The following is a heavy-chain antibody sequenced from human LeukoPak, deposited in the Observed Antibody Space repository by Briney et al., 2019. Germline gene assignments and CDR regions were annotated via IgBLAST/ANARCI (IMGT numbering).Heavy chain of an antibody. CDR2: IFYSGST. CDR3: AKSNGYGLVDI. V-gene: IGHV4-34*12. D-gene: IGHD3-10*01. J-gene: IGHJ3*02. CDR1: GGSSSGYY. Sequence: PSETLSLTCVLYGGSSSGYYWGWIRQPPGKGLEWIGNIFYSGSTYYSPSLKSRVAISLDTSRNQFSLKLTSVTAADTAVYYCAKSNGYGLVDIWGQGTMVTVSS.